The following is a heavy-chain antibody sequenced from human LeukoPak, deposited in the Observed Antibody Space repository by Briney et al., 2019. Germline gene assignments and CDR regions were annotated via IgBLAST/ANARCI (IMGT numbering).Heavy chain of an antibody. Sequence: GGSLRLSCAASGFTFSSYAMHWVRQAPGKGLEYVSAISSNGGSTYYANSVKGRFTISRDNSKNTLYLQMGSLRDEDMAVYYCTRGYCSGGSCYTYFQHWGQGTLVTVSS. CDR1: GFTFSSYA. J-gene: IGHJ1*01. CDR2: ISSNGGST. CDR3: TRGYCSGGSCYTYFQH. V-gene: IGHV3-64*01. D-gene: IGHD2-15*01.